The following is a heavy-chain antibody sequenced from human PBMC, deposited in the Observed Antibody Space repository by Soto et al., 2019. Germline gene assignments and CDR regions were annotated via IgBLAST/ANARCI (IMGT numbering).Heavy chain of an antibody. D-gene: IGHD3-22*01. Sequence: EVQLVESGGGLIQPGGSLRLSCAASGFTDSSNYMSWVRQAPGKGLEWVSVIYSGGSTCYADSVKGRFTISRDNSKNTLYLQMNSLRAEDTAVYYCARDRVESGYPEYFQHWGQGTLVTVSS. J-gene: IGHJ1*01. V-gene: IGHV3-53*01. CDR3: ARDRVESGYPEYFQH. CDR1: GFTDSSNY. CDR2: IYSGGST.